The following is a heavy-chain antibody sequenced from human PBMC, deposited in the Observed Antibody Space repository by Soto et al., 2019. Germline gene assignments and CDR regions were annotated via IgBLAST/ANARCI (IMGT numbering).Heavy chain of an antibody. CDR3: ARGSYGSGSYAGHFDY. V-gene: IGHV1-46*01. J-gene: IGHJ4*02. D-gene: IGHD3-10*01. CDR1: GYTFTSYY. CDR2: INPSGGST. Sequence: QVQLVQSGAEVKKPGASVKVSCKASGYTFTSYYMHWVRQAPGQGLEWMGIINPSGGSTSYAQKFQGRDTMSRDTATSTVYMELSSLRSEDTAVYYCARGSYGSGSYAGHFDYWGQGTLVTVSS.